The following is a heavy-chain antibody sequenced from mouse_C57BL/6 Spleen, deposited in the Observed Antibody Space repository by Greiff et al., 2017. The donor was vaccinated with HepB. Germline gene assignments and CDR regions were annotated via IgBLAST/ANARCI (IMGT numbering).Heavy chain of an antibody. D-gene: IGHD2-2*01. CDR2: IDPSDSYT. Sequence: QVQLKQPGAELVMPGASVKLSCKASGYTFTSYWMHWVKQRPGQGLEWIGEIDPSDSYTNYNQKFKGKSTLTVDKSSSTAYMQLSSLTSEDSAVYYCARRGGYDVRNYFDYWGQGTTLTVSS. J-gene: IGHJ2*01. CDR1: GYTFTSYW. V-gene: IGHV1-69*01. CDR3: ARRGGYDVRNYFDY.